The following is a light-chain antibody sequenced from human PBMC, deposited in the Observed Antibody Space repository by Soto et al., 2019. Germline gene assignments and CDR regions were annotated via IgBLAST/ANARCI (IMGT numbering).Light chain of an antibody. CDR1: QSISSW. J-gene: IGKJ1*01. Sequence: DIKMTQSPSTLSASVGDRVTITCRASQSISSWLAWCQQKPGKAPTLLIYEASILESGVPSRFSGGGSGTEFTRTISSLQPDDFATYYCQQYSSFPWTFGQGTKVEIK. V-gene: IGKV1-5*03. CDR3: QQYSSFPWT. CDR2: EAS.